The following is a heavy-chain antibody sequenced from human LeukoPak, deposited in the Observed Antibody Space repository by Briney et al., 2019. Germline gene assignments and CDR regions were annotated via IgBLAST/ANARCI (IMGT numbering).Heavy chain of an antibody. V-gene: IGHV1-18*01. J-gene: IGHJ4*02. D-gene: IGHD3-10*01. CDR2: ISAYNGDT. Sequence: ASVKVSCETSGYTFSDFGMSWVRPAPGQGLEWMGWISAYNGDTNYAHNLQGRVTMTTDTSTSTAYMELRSLRSDDTAVYYCARGRPSGYWGQGTLVTVSS. CDR1: GYTFSDFG. CDR3: ARGRPSGY.